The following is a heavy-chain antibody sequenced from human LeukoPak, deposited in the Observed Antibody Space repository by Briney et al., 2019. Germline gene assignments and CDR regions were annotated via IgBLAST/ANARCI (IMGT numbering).Heavy chain of an antibody. J-gene: IGHJ5*02. CDR2: ISSSSSYI. V-gene: IGHV3-21*01. CDR1: GFTFSSYS. CDR3: AKGGHGAVLLWFGELPS. Sequence: PGGSLRLSCAASGFTFSSYSMNWVRQAPGKGLEWVSSISSSSSYIYYADSVKGRFTISRDNSKNTLYLQMNSLRAEDTAVYYCAKGGHGAVLLWFGELPSWGQGTLVTVSS. D-gene: IGHD3-10*01.